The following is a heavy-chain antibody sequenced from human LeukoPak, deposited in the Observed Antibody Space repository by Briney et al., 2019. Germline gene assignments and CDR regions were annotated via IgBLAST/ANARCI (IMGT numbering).Heavy chain of an antibody. CDR2: IYYSGST. V-gene: IGHV4-59*01. Sequence: SETLSLTCTVSGGSISSYYWSWVRQPPGKGLEWIGYIYYSGSTNYNPSLKSRVTISVDTSKNQFSLKLSSVTAADTAVYYCARDRNYGFDYWGQGTLVTVSS. J-gene: IGHJ4*02. CDR1: GGSISSYY. D-gene: IGHD1-7*01. CDR3: ARDRNYGFDY.